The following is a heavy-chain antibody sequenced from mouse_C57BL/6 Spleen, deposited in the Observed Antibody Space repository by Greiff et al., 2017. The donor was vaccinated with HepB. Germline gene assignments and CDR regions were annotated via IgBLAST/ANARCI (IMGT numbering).Heavy chain of an antibody. CDR2: ISSGGDYI. V-gene: IGHV5-9-1*02. CDR1: GFTFSSYA. Sequence: DVMLVESGEGLVKPGGSLKLSCAASGFTFSSYAMSWVRQTPEKRLEWVAYISSGGDYIYYADTVKGRFTISRDNARNTLYLQMSSLKSEDTAMYYCTRGYGNPFAYWGQGTLVTVSA. D-gene: IGHD2-1*01. CDR3: TRGYGNPFAY. J-gene: IGHJ3*01.